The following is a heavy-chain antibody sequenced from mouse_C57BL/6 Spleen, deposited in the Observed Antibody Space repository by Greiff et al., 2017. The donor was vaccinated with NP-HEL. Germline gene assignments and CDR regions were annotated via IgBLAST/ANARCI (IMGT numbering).Heavy chain of an antibody. CDR1: GYTFTSYW. J-gene: IGHJ4*01. D-gene: IGHD2-2*01. V-gene: IGHV1-52*01. CDR3: ASGYPYYAMDY. CDR2: IDPSDSET. Sequence: QVQLQQPGAELVRPGSSVKLSCKASGYTFTSYWMHWVKQRPIQGLEWIGNIDPSDSETHYNQKFKDKATLTVDKSSSTAYMQLSSLTSEDSAVYYCASGYPYYAMDYWGQGTSVTVSS.